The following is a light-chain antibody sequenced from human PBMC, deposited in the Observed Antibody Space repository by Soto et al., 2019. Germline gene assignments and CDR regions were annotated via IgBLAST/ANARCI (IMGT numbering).Light chain of an antibody. V-gene: IGLV2-14*03. CDR1: SSDIGYYDY. J-gene: IGLJ2*01. CDR2: DVS. Sequence: QRALTKPASGTGVPVGAGPITSTGNSSDIGYYDYVSWYQHHPGEAPKLTIYDVSNRPSGFSDRFSGSKSGNTASLTIFGLQAEDEADYYCTSYTSTITLVFGAGTKVTVL. CDR3: TSYTSTITLV.